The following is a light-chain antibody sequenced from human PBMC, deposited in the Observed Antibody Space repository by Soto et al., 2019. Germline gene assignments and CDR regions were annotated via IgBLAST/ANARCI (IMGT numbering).Light chain of an antibody. CDR3: CSYAGSRWM. Sequence: QSVLTQPASVSGSPGQSITVSCTGSSDDIGNFNLVSWCQQFPGKAPKLIVYEVNKRPLGVSDRFSGSKSGNTASLTISGLQAEDEADYHCCSYAGSRWMFGGGTKVTVL. J-gene: IGLJ3*02. CDR2: EVN. CDR1: SDDIGNFNL. V-gene: IGLV2-23*02.